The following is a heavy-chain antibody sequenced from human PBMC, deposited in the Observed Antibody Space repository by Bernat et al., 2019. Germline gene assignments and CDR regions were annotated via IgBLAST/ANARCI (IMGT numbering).Heavy chain of an antibody. CDR2: ISSSGSNI. J-gene: IGHJ4*02. D-gene: IGHD1-26*01. Sequence: QVQLVESGGGLVKPGGSLRLSCAASGFTFSDYYMSWIRQAPGKGLEWVSYISSSGSNIYYADSVKGRFTISRDNDKNSLYMQMNSLRAEDTAVYYCARVVGATTSRYYFDYWGQGTLVTVSS. CDR3: ARVVGATTSRYYFDY. V-gene: IGHV3-11*01. CDR1: GFTFSDYY.